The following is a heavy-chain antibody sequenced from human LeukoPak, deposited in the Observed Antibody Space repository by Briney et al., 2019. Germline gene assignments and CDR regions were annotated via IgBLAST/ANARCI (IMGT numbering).Heavy chain of an antibody. V-gene: IGHV1-2*02. J-gene: IGHJ4*02. D-gene: IGHD1-26*01. CDR1: GYTFTCYY. CDR3: ARVFGRQLPDY. CDR2: IKPNSGDT. Sequence: ASVKVSCKASGYTFTCYYIHWVRQAPGQGLEWMGCIKPNSGDTNYAQNFQGRVTMTRDTSISSAYMELTRLTSDDTAVYYCARVFGRQLPDYWGQGTLVTVSS.